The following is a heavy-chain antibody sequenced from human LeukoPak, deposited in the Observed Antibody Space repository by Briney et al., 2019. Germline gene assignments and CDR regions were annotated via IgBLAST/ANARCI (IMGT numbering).Heavy chain of an antibody. CDR2: ISGSGGST. J-gene: IGHJ4*02. Sequence: GGSLRLSCAASGFTFSSYVMTWVRQAPGKGLEWVSAISGSGGSTYYADSVKGRFTISRDNSKNALYLQMNSLRAEDTAVYYCAKGMDVGSGWYYFDYWGQGALVTVSS. V-gene: IGHV3-23*01. D-gene: IGHD6-19*01. CDR1: GFTFSSYV. CDR3: AKGMDVGSGWYYFDY.